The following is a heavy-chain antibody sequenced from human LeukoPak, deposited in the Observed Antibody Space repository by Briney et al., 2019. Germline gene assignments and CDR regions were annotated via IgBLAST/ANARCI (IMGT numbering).Heavy chain of an antibody. CDR2: IGASGADT. V-gene: IGHV3-23*01. Sequence: GGSLRLSCTASGFTFSTYAMTWVRQAPGKGLDWVLAIGASGADTYYADSAKGRFTVSRDNSKNTLYLQMSSLRADDTAVYFCAKRPRDSSGYYLGAFDGWGQGTTVTVSS. CDR1: GFTFSTYA. CDR3: AKRPRDSSGYYLGAFDG. J-gene: IGHJ3*01. D-gene: IGHD3-22*01.